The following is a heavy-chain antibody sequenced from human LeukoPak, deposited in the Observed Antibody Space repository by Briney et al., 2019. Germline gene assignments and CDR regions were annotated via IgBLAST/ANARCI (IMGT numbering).Heavy chain of an antibody. CDR1: GFTFRRYA. D-gene: IGHD3-10*01. V-gene: IGHV3-30*04. CDR2: MSYDGNFT. Sequence: GGSLRLSCAASGFTFRRYAMHWVRQAPGKGLEWVTIMSYDGNFTYYSDFVKGRFTISRDNSNDTLYPQMNSLRADDTAIYYCARGRSVYGSGSYSDYWGQGTLVTVSS. CDR3: ARGRSVYGSGSYSDY. J-gene: IGHJ4*02.